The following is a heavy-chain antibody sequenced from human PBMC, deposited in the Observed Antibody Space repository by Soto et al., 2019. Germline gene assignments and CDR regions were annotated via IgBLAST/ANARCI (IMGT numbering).Heavy chain of an antibody. CDR1: GGTFSSYT. Sequence: GASVKVSCKASGGTFSSYTISWVRQAPGQGLEWMGRIIPILGIANYAQKFQGRVTITADKSTSTAYMELNSLRPEDTALYYCAKDEYYYSRSGYYIFDSWGQGTLVTVSS. CDR3: AKDEYYYSRSGYYIFDS. CDR2: IIPILGIA. V-gene: IGHV1-69*04. D-gene: IGHD3-22*01. J-gene: IGHJ4*02.